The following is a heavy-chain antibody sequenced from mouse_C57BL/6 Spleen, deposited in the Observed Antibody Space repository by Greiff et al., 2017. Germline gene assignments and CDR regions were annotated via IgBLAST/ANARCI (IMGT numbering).Heavy chain of an antibody. Sequence: VQLQQSGAELVRPGASVKLSCTASGFNIKDDYMHWVKQRPEQGLEWIGWIDPENGDTEYASKFQGKATITADTSSNTAYLQLSSLTSEDTAVYYCTRGCNYDYWGQGTTLTVSS. V-gene: IGHV14-4*01. D-gene: IGHD2-1*01. J-gene: IGHJ2*01. CDR2: IDPENGDT. CDR1: GFNIKDDY. CDR3: TRGCNYDY.